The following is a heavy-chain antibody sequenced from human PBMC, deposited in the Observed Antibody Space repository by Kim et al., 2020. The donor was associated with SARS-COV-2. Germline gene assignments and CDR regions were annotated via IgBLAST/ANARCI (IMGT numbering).Heavy chain of an antibody. J-gene: IGHJ4*02. Sequence: NPSLQGRVTISVDTSKKQFSLKLTSVTAADTAVYYCARRSRGDGSPGYWGQGTLVTVSS. D-gene: IGHD3-16*01. CDR3: ARRSRGDGSPGY. V-gene: IGHV4-39*01.